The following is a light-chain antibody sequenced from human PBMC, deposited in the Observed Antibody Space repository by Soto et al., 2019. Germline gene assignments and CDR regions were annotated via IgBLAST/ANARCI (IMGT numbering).Light chain of an antibody. CDR1: SSNIGNNY. CDR2: DNN. V-gene: IGLV1-51*01. J-gene: IGLJ3*02. CDR3: ITWDSGLRRGV. Sequence: QSVLTQPPSGSAAPGQKVTISCSGSSSNIGNNYVSWYQHLPGTAPKLLIYDNNKRPSGIPDRFSGSKSGTSATLAITGLQTGDEADYYCITWDSGLRRGVFGGGTKLTVL.